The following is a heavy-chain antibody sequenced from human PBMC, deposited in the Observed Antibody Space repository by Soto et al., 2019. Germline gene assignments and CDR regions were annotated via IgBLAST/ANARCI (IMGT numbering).Heavy chain of an antibody. V-gene: IGHV1-69*06. CDR2: IIPIFGTA. Sequence: SVKVSCKASGYTFTSYDINWVRQATGQGLEWMGGIIPIFGTANYAQKYQGRVTITADKSTSTAYMELSSLRSEDTAVYYCERSGDYDKNDSFNIWGQVTMITVSS. J-gene: IGHJ3*02. CDR3: ERSGDYDKNDSFNI. D-gene: IGHD4-17*01. CDR1: GYTFTSYD.